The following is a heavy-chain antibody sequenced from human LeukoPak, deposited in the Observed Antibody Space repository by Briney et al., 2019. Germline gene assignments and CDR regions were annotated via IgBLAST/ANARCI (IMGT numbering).Heavy chain of an antibody. Sequence: GGSLRLSCAASGFTFSRYWMHWVRHGPGKGLVWVSRINSDGSSTSYADSVKGRFTISRDNAKNTLYLQMNSLRAEDTAVYYCAREYSTGFDPWGQGTLVTVSS. CDR2: INSDGSST. CDR3: AREYSTGFDP. D-gene: IGHD2-15*01. V-gene: IGHV3-74*01. J-gene: IGHJ5*02. CDR1: GFTFSRYW.